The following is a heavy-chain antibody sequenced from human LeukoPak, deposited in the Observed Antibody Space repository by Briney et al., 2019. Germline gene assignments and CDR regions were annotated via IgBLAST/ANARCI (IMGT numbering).Heavy chain of an antibody. D-gene: IGHD3-10*01. CDR1: GGSFSGYY. J-gene: IGHJ4*02. CDR2: INHSGST. Sequence: SETLSLTCAVYGGSFSGYYWSWIRQPPGKGLEWIGEINHSGSTNYNPSLKSRVTISIDTSKNQFSLKLSSVAAADTAVYYCARGSYYGSGSYYPVDYWGQGTLVTVSS. V-gene: IGHV4-34*01. CDR3: ARGSYYGSGSYYPVDY.